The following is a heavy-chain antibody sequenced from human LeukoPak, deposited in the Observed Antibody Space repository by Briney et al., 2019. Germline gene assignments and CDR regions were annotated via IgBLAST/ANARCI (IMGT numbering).Heavy chain of an antibody. CDR3: ARDLETDDFWSGYFRTEDWFDP. CDR1: GFTFSSYG. J-gene: IGHJ5*02. D-gene: IGHD3-3*01. CDR2: IWYDGSNK. Sequence: PGRSLRLSCAASGFTFSSYGMHWVRQAPGKGLEWVAVIWYDGSNKYYADSVKGRFTISRDNSKNTLYLQMNSLRAEDTAVYYCARDLETDDFWSGYFRTEDWFDPWGQGTLVTVSS. V-gene: IGHV3-33*01.